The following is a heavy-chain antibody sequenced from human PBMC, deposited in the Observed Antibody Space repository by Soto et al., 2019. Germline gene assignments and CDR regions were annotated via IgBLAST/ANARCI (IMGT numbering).Heavy chain of an antibody. CDR2: VNQDGTQK. Sequence: EEQLVESGGGLVQPGGSLRLSCAISGFTFRRDWMNWVRQAPGKGLEWVAHVNQDGTQKYYVDSVKGRFTIFRDNVTNSPYLQMDSLRVKDPAVYYCAGGVGDAVWGQGTLVTVSS. D-gene: IGHD1-26*01. CDR3: AGGVGDAV. V-gene: IGHV3-7*04. J-gene: IGHJ4*02. CDR1: GFTFRRDW.